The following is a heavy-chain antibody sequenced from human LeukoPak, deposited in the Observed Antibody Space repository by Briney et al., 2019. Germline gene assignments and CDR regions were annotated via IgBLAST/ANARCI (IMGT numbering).Heavy chain of an antibody. CDR1: GLTFSDYS. J-gene: IGHJ4*02. Sequence: GGSLRLSCAAFGLTFSDYSMTWVRQAPGKGLFWVSGISAGGGSTYYADSVKGRFSISRDNSRNTLYLQMNSLRAEDTAVYYCAKDAAGPEYWGQGTLVTVSS. V-gene: IGHV3-23*01. D-gene: IGHD6-13*01. CDR3: AKDAAGPEY. CDR2: ISAGGGST.